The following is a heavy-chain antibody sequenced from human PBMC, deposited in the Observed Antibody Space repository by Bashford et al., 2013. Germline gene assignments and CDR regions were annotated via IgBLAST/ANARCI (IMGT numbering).Heavy chain of an antibody. CDR1: GFTFDHYA. Sequence: SLRLSCAASGFTFDHYAMHWVRQAPGKGLEWVSGISWNSGTIVYAASVKGRFTISRDNAKNSLYLQMNSLRAEDTALYYCARDRRSADLSRSSYAFDIWGQGTMVTVSS. V-gene: IGHV3-9*01. J-gene: IGHJ3*02. CDR2: ISWNSGTI. D-gene: IGHD6-6*01. CDR3: ARDRRSADLSRSSYAFDI.